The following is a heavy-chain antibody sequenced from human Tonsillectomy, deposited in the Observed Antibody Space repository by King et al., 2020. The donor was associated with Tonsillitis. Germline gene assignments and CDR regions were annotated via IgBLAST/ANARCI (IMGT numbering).Heavy chain of an antibody. D-gene: IGHD3-22*01. J-gene: IGHJ5*02. Sequence: QVQLQESGPGLVKPSQTLSLTCTVSGGSISSGDYYWSWIRQPPGKGLEWIGYIYYSGSTYYNPSLKSPVAISVDTSKNQLSLKLSSVTAADTAVYYCAGNYDSSGYYYVHWFDPWGQGTLVTVSS. CDR1: GGSISSGDYY. V-gene: IGHV4-30-4*01. CDR3: AGNYDSSGYYYVHWFDP. CDR2: IYYSGST.